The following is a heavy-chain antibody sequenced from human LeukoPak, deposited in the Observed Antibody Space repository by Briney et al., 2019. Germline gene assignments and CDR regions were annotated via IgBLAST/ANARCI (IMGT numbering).Heavy chain of an antibody. Sequence: SETLSLTCTVSGGSISSSSYYWGWIRQPPGKGLEWIGSIYYSGSTYYNPSLKSRVTISVDTSKNQFSLKLSSVTAADTAVYYCARGRGYMVRGVIVPPTAFDPWGQGTLVTVSS. CDR3: ARGRGYMVRGVIVPPTAFDP. CDR1: GGSISSSSYY. CDR2: IYYSGST. J-gene: IGHJ5*02. V-gene: IGHV4-39*01. D-gene: IGHD3-10*01.